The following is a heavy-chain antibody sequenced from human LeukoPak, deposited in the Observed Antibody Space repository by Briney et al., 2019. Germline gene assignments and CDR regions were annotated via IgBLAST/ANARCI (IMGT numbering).Heavy chain of an antibody. CDR1: GYTFTSYG. Sequence: ASVKVSCKASGYTFTSYGISWVRQASGQGLEWMGWISAYNGNTNYAQKLQGRVTITRDMSTSTVNMELTSLRYGDTAVYYCAADDLLSVSWGQGTLVTVSS. CDR2: ISAYNGNT. D-gene: IGHD2-21*01. J-gene: IGHJ5*02. V-gene: IGHV1-18*01. CDR3: AADDLLSVS.